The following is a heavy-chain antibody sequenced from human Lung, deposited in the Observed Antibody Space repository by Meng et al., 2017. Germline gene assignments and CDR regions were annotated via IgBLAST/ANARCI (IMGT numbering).Heavy chain of an antibody. J-gene: IGHJ4*02. Sequence: QVQLTQSGAGLVKPSETLSLTCLVSGGSFSDYYWSWIRQPPGKGLEWIGEINHSGSTNYNPSLESRATISVDTSQNNLSLKLSSVTAADSAVYYCARGPTTMAHDFDYWGQGTLVTVSS. CDR3: ARGPTTMAHDFDY. D-gene: IGHD4-11*01. CDR1: GGSFSDYY. V-gene: IGHV4-34*01. CDR2: INHSGST.